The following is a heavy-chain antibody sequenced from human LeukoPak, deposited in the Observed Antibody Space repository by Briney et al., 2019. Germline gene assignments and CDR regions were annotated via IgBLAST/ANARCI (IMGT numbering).Heavy chain of an antibody. CDR3: ARVGDSSSWYPFDY. D-gene: IGHD6-13*01. CDR1: GGSFSGYY. J-gene: IGHJ4*02. Sequence: SETLSLTCAVYGGSFSGYYWSWIRQPPGKGLEWIGEINHSGSTNYNPSLKSRVTISVDTSKKQFSLKLSSVTAADTAVYYCARVGDSSSWYPFDYWGQGTLVTVSS. V-gene: IGHV4-34*01. CDR2: INHSGST.